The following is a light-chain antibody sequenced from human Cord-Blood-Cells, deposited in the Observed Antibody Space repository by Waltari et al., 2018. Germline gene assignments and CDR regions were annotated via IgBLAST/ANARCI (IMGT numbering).Light chain of an antibody. CDR1: QSISSY. CDR3: QQSYSTPRT. J-gene: IGKJ2*01. Sequence: DIQMTQSPSSLSASVGDRVTITCRASQSISSYLNWYQQKPGKAPKLVIYAASSLQSGVPRRFSGSGSGTDFTLTISSLQPEDFATYYCQQSYSTPRTFGQGTKLEIK. V-gene: IGKV1-39*01. CDR2: AAS.